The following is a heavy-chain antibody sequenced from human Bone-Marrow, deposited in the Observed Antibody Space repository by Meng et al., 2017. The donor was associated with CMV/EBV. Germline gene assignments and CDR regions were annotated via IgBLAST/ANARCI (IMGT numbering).Heavy chain of an antibody. D-gene: IGHD2-15*01. CDR1: GFTFSSYS. V-gene: IGHV3-21*01. J-gene: IGHJ6*02. CDR2: ISSSSSYI. Sequence: GGSLRLSCAASGFTFSSYSMNWVRQAPGKGLEWVSSISSSSSYIYYADSVKGRFTISRDNAKNSLYLQMNSLRAEDTSVYYCAREIVVENSYGMDVWGQGTTVTVSS. CDR3: AREIVVENSYGMDV.